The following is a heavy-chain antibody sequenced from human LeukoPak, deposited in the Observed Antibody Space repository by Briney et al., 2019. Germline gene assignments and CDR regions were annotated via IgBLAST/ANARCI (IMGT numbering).Heavy chain of an antibody. D-gene: IGHD2-2*01. CDR1: GGTFSSYA. J-gene: IGHJ3*02. Sequence: SSVKVSCKASGGTFSSYAISWVRQAPGQGLEWMGGIIPIFGTANYAQKFHGRVTITAAKSTSRAYMELTSLRSEDTAVYYSARGWYCSSTFCYLDAYEIWGQGTMVTVSS. CDR3: ARGWYCSSTFCYLDAYEI. V-gene: IGHV1-69*06. CDR2: IIPIFGTA.